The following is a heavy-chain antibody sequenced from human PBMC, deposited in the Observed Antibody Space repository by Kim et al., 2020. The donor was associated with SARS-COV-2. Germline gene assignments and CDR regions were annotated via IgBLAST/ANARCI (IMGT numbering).Heavy chain of an antibody. CDR2: INHSGST. V-gene: IGHV4-34*01. CDR1: GGSFSGYY. CDR3: ARGRLSGSYGKYYYYGMDV. D-gene: IGHD3-10*01. J-gene: IGHJ6*02. Sequence: SETLSLTCAVYGGSFSGYYWSWIRQPPGKGLEWIGEINHSGSTNYNPSLKSRVTISVDTSKNQFSLKLSSVTAADTAVYYCARGRLSGSYGKYYYYGMDVWGQGTTVTVSS.